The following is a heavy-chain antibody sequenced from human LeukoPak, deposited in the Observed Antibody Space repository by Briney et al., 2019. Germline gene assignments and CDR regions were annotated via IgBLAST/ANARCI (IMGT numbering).Heavy chain of an antibody. CDR1: GLTFSNYA. J-gene: IGHJ4*02. D-gene: IGHD6-13*01. CDR3: AKNAAAPPKGPLFHY. CDR2: IIPSGSGT. V-gene: IGHV3-23*01. Sequence: GRSLRLSCAASGLTFSNYAMNWVRQAPGKGLEWVSTIIPSGSGTYYADSVKDRFTISRDNSKNTLFLQMNSLRAEDKAIYYCAKNAAAPPKGPLFHYWGQGNQVTVSS.